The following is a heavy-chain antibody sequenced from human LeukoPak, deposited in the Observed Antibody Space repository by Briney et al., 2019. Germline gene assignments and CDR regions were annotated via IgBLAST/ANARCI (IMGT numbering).Heavy chain of an antibody. CDR2: ISYDGSNK. V-gene: IGHV3-30*18. Sequence: GRSLRLSCAASGFTFSSYGMHWVRQAPGKGLEWVAVISYDGSNKYYADSVKGRFTISRDNSKNTLYLQMNSLRAEDTAVYYCAKDQRAAADLWVDYWGQGTLVTASS. D-gene: IGHD6-13*01. CDR3: AKDQRAAADLWVDY. CDR1: GFTFSSYG. J-gene: IGHJ4*02.